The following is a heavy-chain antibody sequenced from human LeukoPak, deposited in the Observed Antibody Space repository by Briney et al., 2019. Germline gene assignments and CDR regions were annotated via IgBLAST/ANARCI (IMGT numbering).Heavy chain of an antibody. J-gene: IGHJ5*02. CDR2: IYPGDSDT. Sequence: GESLKISCKGSGYSFTSYWIGWVRQMPGKGLEWMGIIYPGDSDTRYSPSFQGQVTISADKSISTAYLQWSSLKASDTAMYYCARHGYARGWYDNWFDPWGREPWSPSPQ. V-gene: IGHV5-51*01. CDR1: GYSFTSYW. CDR3: ARHGYARGWYDNWFDP. D-gene: IGHD6-19*01.